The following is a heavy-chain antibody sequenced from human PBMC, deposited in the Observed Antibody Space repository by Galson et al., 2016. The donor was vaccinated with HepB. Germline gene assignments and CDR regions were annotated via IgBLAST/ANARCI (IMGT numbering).Heavy chain of an antibody. CDR1: GGSISSSSYY. J-gene: IGHJ6*02. D-gene: IGHD3-10*01. Sequence: ETLSLTCTVSGGSISSSSYYWGWVRQPPGKGLEWIGSIYYSGSTYCNPSLKSRVTISVDTSKNQFSLKLSSVTAADTAVYYCARDGIRGANEQGYYYYYGMDVWGQGTTVTVSS. CDR3: ARDGIRGANEQGYYYYYGMDV. V-gene: IGHV4-39*07. CDR2: IYYSGST.